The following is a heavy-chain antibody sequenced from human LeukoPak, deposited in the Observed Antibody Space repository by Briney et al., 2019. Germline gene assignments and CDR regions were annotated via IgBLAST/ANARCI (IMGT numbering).Heavy chain of an antibody. Sequence: ASVKVSCKASGYTFTGYYMHWVRQAPGQGLEWMGWINPNSGGTNYAQKFQGRVTMTRDTSISTAYMELSRLRSDDTAVYYCAREYDSSGYFLYFDYLGQGTLVTVSS. J-gene: IGHJ4*02. CDR3: AREYDSSGYFLYFDY. CDR1: GYTFTGYY. V-gene: IGHV1-2*02. CDR2: INPNSGGT. D-gene: IGHD3-22*01.